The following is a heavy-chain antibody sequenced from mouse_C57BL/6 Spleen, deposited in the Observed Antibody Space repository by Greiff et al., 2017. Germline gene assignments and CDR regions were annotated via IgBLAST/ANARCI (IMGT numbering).Heavy chain of an antibody. CDR1: GYTFTNYW. V-gene: IGHV1-63*01. CDR3: ASVTVVATSNWYFDV. CDR2: IYPGGGYT. J-gene: IGHJ1*03. Sequence: LVESGAELVRPGTSVKMSCKASGYTFTNYWIGWAKQRPGHGLEWIGDIYPGGGYTNYNEKFKGKATLTADKSSSTAYMQFSSLTSEDSAIYYCASVTVVATSNWYFDVWGTGTTVTVSS. D-gene: IGHD1-1*01.